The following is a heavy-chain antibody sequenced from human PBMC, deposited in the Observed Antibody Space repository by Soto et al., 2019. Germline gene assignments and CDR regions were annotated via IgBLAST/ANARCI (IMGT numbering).Heavy chain of an antibody. CDR3: TIRLVRSSGWYYFDY. CDR1: GFTFRGSA. D-gene: IGHD6-19*01. CDR2: IRSKANSYAT. Sequence: EVQLVESGGGLVQPGGSLRLSCAASGFTFRGSAIHWVRQASGKGLEWVGRIRSKANSYATAYAASVKGRFTISRDDSKNTAYLQMNSLKTEDTAVYYCTIRLVRSSGWYYFDYCGQGTLVTVSS. V-gene: IGHV3-73*02. J-gene: IGHJ4*02.